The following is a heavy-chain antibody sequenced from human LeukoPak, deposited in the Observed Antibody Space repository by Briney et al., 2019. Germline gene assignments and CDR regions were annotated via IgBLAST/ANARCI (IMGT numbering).Heavy chain of an antibody. V-gene: IGHV3-23*01. CDR2: ISASGATT. J-gene: IGHJ4*02. D-gene: IGHD6-13*01. CDR1: GFTFSSYA. Sequence: GGSLRLSCAASGFTFSSYAMNWVRQAPGKGLEWVSVISASGATTYYADSVKGRFTISRDNSKNTLYLQMNSLRAEDTAVYYCARDGVAAADKALDYWGQGTLVTVSS. CDR3: ARDGVAAADKALDY.